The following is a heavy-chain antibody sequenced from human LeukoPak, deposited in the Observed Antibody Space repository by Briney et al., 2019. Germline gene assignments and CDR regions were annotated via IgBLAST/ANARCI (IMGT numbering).Heavy chain of an antibody. V-gene: IGHV3-23*01. CDR3: AKNYYDSSGFSFNWFDP. J-gene: IGHJ5*02. CDR1: GFIFRSYA. Sequence: GSLRLSCGASGFIFRSYAMSWVRQGPVKGLEWVSTITGSGGSTYYADSVKGRFTISRDNSKNTLYLQMTSLRAEDTAVYYCAKNYYDSSGFSFNWFDPWGQGTLVTVSS. D-gene: IGHD3-22*01. CDR2: ITGSGGST.